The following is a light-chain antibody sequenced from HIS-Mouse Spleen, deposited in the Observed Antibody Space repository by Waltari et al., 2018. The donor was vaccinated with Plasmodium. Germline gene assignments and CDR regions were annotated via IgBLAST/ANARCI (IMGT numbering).Light chain of an antibody. CDR3: AAWDDSLNGVV. CDR1: ISSIGSNT. V-gene: IGLV1-44*01. Sequence: QSVLTQPPSASGTPGQRVTISCSGSISSIGSNTVTWYQQLAGTAPKLLIYSNNQRPSGVPDRFSGSKSGTSASLAISGLQSEDEADYYCAAWDDSLNGVVFAGGTKLTVL. J-gene: IGLJ2*01. CDR2: SNN.